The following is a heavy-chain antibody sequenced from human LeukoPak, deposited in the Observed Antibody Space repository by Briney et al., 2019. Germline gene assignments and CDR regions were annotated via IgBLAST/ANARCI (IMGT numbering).Heavy chain of an antibody. CDR3: ARGSGAFDI. Sequence: GGSLRLSCTASGFTFGSWIIWVRQAPRKGLEWVASIKQDGSEKYYLDSVKGRFTMSRDSAKNSLYLQMSSLRAEDTAVYYCARGSGAFDIWGQGTMVTVSS. CDR1: GFTFGSW. V-gene: IGHV3-7*03. J-gene: IGHJ3*02. D-gene: IGHD3-10*01. CDR2: IKQDGSEK.